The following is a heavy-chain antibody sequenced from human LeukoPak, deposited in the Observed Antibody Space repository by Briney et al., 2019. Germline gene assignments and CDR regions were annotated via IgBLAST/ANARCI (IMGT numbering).Heavy chain of an antibody. CDR1: GVTFSSYS. J-gene: IGHJ4*02. Sequence: GGSLRLSCAASGVTFSSYSMNWVRQAPGKGLEWVSSISSSSSYIYYADSVKGRFTISRDNAKNSLYLQMDSLRAEDTAVYYCARETMVRGVILDYWGQGTQVTVSS. V-gene: IGHV3-21*01. D-gene: IGHD3-10*01. CDR3: ARETMVRGVILDY. CDR2: ISSSSSYI.